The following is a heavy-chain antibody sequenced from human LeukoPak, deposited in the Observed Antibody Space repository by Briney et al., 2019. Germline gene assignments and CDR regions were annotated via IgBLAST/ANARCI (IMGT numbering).Heavy chain of an antibody. J-gene: IGHJ4*02. CDR3: ARPIRARRPNDPFDY. CDR2: IYYSGST. V-gene: IGHV4-61*01. CDR1: GGSVSSDSYY. Sequence: SETLSLTCTVSGGSVSSDSYYWSWIRQPPGKGLEWIGYIYYSGSTNYNPSLKSRVTISIDTSKNQFSLKLSSVTAADTAVYYCARPIRARRPNDPFDYWGQGTLVTVSS. D-gene: IGHD1-1*01.